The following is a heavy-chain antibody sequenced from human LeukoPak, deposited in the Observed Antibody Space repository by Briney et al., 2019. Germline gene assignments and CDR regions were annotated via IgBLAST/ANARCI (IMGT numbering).Heavy chain of an antibody. D-gene: IGHD3-3*02. CDR2: ISSGSSPI. Sequence: GGSLRLSCAASGFTFRTFSMNWVRQAPGKGLEWLSYISSGSSPIYYADSVKGRFTISRDDAQNLVYLQMNSLRVDDTAVYYCAKSGSSVFWSWGQGTLVTVSS. V-gene: IGHV3-48*04. CDR1: GFTFRTFS. CDR3: AKSGSSVFWS. J-gene: IGHJ5*02.